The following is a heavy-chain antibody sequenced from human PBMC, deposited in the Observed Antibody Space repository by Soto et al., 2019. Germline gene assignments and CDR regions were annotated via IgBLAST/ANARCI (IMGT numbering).Heavy chain of an antibody. CDR2: IIPIFGTA. CDR1: GGTFSSYA. Sequence: QVQLVQSGAEVKKPGSSVKVSCKASGGTFSSYAISWLRQAPVQGLEWMGGIIPIFGTANYAQKFQGRVTISADKTTSTAYMERSSLRSEDTAVYYGASAVSDFGASYGMDVWGQGTTVTVSS. CDR3: ASAVSDFGASYGMDV. V-gene: IGHV1-69*06. D-gene: IGHD3-3*01. J-gene: IGHJ6*02.